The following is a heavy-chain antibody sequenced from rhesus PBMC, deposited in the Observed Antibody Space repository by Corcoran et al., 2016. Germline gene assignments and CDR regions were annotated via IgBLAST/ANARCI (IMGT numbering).Heavy chain of an antibody. Sequence: QVQLQESGPGLVKPSETLSLTCAVSGGPFSGYYWGWIRQPPGKGLGGIGYISGSGGRTDYNPSLKGRVTISADTSKNQCSVKLSSVTAADTAVYYCAREQHSSGWAFDYWGQGVLVTVSS. CDR3: AREQHSSGWAFDY. D-gene: IGHD6-31*01. CDR1: GGPFSGYY. V-gene: IGHV4-165*01. CDR2: ISGSGGRT. J-gene: IGHJ4*01.